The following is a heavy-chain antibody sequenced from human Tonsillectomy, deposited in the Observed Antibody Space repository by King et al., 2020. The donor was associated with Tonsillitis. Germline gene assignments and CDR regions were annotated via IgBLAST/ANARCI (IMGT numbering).Heavy chain of an antibody. CDR1: GFTVNSNA. CDR2: ISGSGGRT. Sequence: VQLVESGGGLVQPGGSLRLSCAASGFTVNSNAMNWVRQAPGKGLEWVSAISGSGGRTDYADSVKGRFTISRDNSKNTLYLQMNSLRAEDTAVYYCAKEVGFDLHDAFDIWGQGTKVPVSS. CDR3: AKEVGFDLHDAFDI. V-gene: IGHV3-23*04. J-gene: IGHJ3*02. D-gene: IGHD1-26*01.